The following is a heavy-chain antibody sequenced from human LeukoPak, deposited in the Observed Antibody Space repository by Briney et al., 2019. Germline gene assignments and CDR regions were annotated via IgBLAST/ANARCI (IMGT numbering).Heavy chain of an antibody. CDR2: IRSKANTYAT. V-gene: IGHV3-73*01. CDR1: GFTFSDSA. J-gene: IGHJ4*02. Sequence: PGGSLRLSCAASGFTFSDSAMHWVRQASGKGLEWVGRIRSKANTYATAYAASVKGRFTISRDNSKNTLYLQMSSLRTEDTAVYYCAREVLLWFGELGAWGQGTLVTVSS. CDR3: AREVLLWFGELGA. D-gene: IGHD3-10*01.